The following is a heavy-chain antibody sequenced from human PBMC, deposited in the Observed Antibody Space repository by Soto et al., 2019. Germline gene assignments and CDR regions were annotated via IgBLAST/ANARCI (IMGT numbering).Heavy chain of an antibody. J-gene: IGHJ6*02. CDR1: GFTFSSYA. CDR3: ARDSRGYCSSTSCPPYYGMDV. CDR2: ISYDGSNK. V-gene: IGHV3-30-3*01. D-gene: IGHD2-2*01. Sequence: PGGSLRLSCAASGFTFSSYAMHWVRQAPGKGLEWVAVISYDGSNKYYADSVKGRFTISRDNSKNTLYLQMNSLRAEDTAVYYCARDSRGYCSSTSCPPYYGMDVWGQGTTVTVSS.